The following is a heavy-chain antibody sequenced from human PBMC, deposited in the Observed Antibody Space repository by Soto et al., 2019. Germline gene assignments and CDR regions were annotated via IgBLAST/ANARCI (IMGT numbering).Heavy chain of an antibody. J-gene: IGHJ5*02. V-gene: IGHV3-23*01. Sequence: EVQLLESGGGLVQPGGSLRLSCAASGFTFSSYAMSWVRQAPGTGLEWVSDISGSGGITYYADSVKGRFTISRDNSKSTLYLQMNSLRAEDTAVYDCAKSAMVRGGGWFDPWGQGTLVTVSS. CDR1: GFTFSSYA. D-gene: IGHD3-10*01. CDR2: ISGSGGIT. CDR3: AKSAMVRGGGWFDP.